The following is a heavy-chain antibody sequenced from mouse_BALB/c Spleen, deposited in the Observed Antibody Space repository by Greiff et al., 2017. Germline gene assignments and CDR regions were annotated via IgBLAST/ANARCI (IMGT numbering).Heavy chain of an antibody. CDR2: ISSGGSYT. CDR1: GFTFSSYA. J-gene: IGHJ2*01. V-gene: IGHV5-9-3*01. CDR3: ASRYYYGSSYDY. Sequence: EVQRVESGGGLVKPGGSLKLSCAASGFTFSSYAMSWVRQTPEKRLEWVATISSGGSYTYYPDSVKGRFTISRDNAKNTLYLQMSSLRSEDTAMYYCASRYYYGSSYDYWGQGTTLTVSS. D-gene: IGHD1-1*01.